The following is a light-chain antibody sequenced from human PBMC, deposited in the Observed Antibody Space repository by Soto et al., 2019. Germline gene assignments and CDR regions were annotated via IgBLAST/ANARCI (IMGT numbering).Light chain of an antibody. CDR3: QQYKNWPYT. V-gene: IGKV3-15*01. CDR2: GAS. Sequence: EIVMTQSPATLSVSPGERATLSCRASQSVSSNLAWYQQKPGQAPRLLIYGASTRATGIPARFSGSGSGTKFTLTISGLQSEDFAVYYCQQYKNWPYTFGQGTKLEIK. J-gene: IGKJ2*01. CDR1: QSVSSN.